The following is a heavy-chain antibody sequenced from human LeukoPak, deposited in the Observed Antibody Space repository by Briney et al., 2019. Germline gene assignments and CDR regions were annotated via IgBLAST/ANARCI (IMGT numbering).Heavy chain of an antibody. J-gene: IGHJ3*02. CDR1: RFTFSSYA. CDR3: AKSRSWYDAFDI. D-gene: IGHD6-13*01. CDR2: ISGGGGST. Sequence: GVSLRLSCAASRFTFSSYAMIWVRHAPGKGLEWISAISGGGGSTYYADSVKGRFTISRDNSKNTLYLQMNSLRAEDTAVYYCAKSRSWYDAFDIWGQGTMVTVSS. V-gene: IGHV3-23*01.